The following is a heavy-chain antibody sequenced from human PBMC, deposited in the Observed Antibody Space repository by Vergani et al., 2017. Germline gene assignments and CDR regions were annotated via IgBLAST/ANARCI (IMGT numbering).Heavy chain of an antibody. Sequence: EVQLLESGGGLVQPGGSLRLSCAASGFTFSSYAMSWVRQAPGKGLEWVSAISVSGGSTYYADSVKGRFTISRDNSKNTLYLQMNSLRAEDTAVYYGAKDDRVTMVRGVIRTRGYYYYMDVWGKGTTVTVSS. CDR1: GFTFSSYA. CDR3: AKDDRVTMVRGVIRTRGYYYYMDV. J-gene: IGHJ6*03. V-gene: IGHV3-23*01. D-gene: IGHD3-10*01. CDR2: ISVSGGST.